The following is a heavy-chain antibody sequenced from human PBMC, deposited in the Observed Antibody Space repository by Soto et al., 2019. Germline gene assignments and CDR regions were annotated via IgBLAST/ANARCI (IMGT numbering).Heavy chain of an antibody. CDR1: GFTFSSYG. J-gene: IGHJ4*02. CDR2: IWYDGSNE. D-gene: IGHD3-10*01. V-gene: IGHV3-33*01. Sequence: QVQLVESGGGVVQPGRSLTLSCAASGFTFSSYGMHWVRQAPGKGLEWVALIWYDGSNEYYIDSVKGRFTISRDDSRNKLSLPMNSLRPEDTAVYYCARALPPAMVRGCEYWGQGTLVTVSS. CDR3: ARALPPAMVRGCEY.